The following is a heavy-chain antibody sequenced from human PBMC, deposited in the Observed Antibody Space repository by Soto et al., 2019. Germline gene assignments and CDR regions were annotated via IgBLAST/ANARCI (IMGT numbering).Heavy chain of an antibody. CDR1: GFTFSSYG. D-gene: IGHD6-25*01. Sequence: QVQLVESGGGVVQPGRSLRLSCAASGFTFSSYGMHWVRQAPGKGLEWVAVISYDGSNKYYADSVKGRFTVSRDNSKNTLYQTMNGLRALDTAVLNCAEENRLFSSGPDFNEGGQGTLVTVSS. J-gene: IGHJ4*02. CDR3: AEENRLFSSGPDFNE. V-gene: IGHV3-30*18. CDR2: ISYDGSNK.